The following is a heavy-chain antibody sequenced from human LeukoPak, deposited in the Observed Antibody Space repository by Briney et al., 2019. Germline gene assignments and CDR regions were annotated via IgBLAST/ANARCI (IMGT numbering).Heavy chain of an antibody. CDR3: ARGPSSVATRQDF. CDR1: GYTFTSYG. Sequence: ASVKVSCKASGYTFTSYGINWVRQAPGQRLEWLGWISVHNGNTNYAQSLQGRVTVTTDTSTSTAYMELRSLTSDDTAVYYCARGPSSVATRQDFWGQGTLVTVTS. J-gene: IGHJ4*02. V-gene: IGHV1-18*01. D-gene: IGHD6-6*01. CDR2: ISVHNGNT.